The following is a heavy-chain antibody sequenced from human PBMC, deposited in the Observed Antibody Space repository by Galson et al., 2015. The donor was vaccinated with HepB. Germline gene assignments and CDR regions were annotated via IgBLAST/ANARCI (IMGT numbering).Heavy chain of an antibody. CDR2: IKPDGSDK. CDR3: ARGGRFRFEY. CDR1: GFPYSDYW. Sequence: SLRLSCAASGFPYSDYWMTWVRQAPGKGLEWVANIKPDGSDKFYVDSVRGRFTISRDNAKNSLSLQMNYLRGEDTAVYYCARGGRFRFEYWGQGTLVTVSS. J-gene: IGHJ4*02. D-gene: IGHD2-21*01. V-gene: IGHV3-7*01.